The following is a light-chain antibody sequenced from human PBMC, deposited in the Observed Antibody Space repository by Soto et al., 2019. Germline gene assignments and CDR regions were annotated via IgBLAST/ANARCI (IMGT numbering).Light chain of an antibody. CDR2: DVS. V-gene: IGKV1D-13*01. CDR1: LGVSTT. Sequence: IQLTQSPSSLSSSVLERFTITCRASLGVSTTLAWYQQKPGKAPKLLIFDVSTLERGVPSRFSGSGFGTDFTLTINSLQPEDFGTYYCQQFNNYPLTFGQGTRLEI. J-gene: IGKJ5*01. CDR3: QQFNNYPLT.